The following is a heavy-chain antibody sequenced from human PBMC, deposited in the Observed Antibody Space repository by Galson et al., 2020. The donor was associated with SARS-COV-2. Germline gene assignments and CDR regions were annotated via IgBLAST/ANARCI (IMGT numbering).Heavy chain of an antibody. CDR2: IYPGDSDT. D-gene: IGHD6-19*01. Sequence: KIGESLKISCKGSGYSFTSYWIGWVRQMPGKGLEWMGIIYPGDSDTRYSPSFQGQVTISADKSISTAYLQWSSLKASDTAMYYCARSPPGAVAGHGWFDPWGQGTLVTVSS. CDR3: ARSPPGAVAGHGWFDP. J-gene: IGHJ5*02. V-gene: IGHV5-51*01. CDR1: GYSFTSYW.